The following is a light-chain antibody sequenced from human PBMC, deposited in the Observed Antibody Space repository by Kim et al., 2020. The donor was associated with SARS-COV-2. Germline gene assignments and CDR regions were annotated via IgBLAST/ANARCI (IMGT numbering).Light chain of an antibody. Sequence: SVSPGERVTLSCRASQTVSSYLAWYQQKRGQAPTLLIYGAAIRATGIPARFSGSGSGTDFTLTINGLQSEDFAVYYCQQYTNWPITFGGGTRVEI. J-gene: IGKJ4*01. CDR2: GAA. CDR3: QQYTNWPIT. V-gene: IGKV3D-15*01. CDR1: QTVSSY.